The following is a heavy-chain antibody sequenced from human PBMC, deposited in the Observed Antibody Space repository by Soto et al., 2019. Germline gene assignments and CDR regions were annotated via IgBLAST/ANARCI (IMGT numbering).Heavy chain of an antibody. Sequence: EVQLVESGGGLVKPGGSLRLSCASSGFPFGSFGMNWVRQAPGKGLEWVSCISSRSTYIYYADSVKGRFTVSRDNAKNAVFLQINGVIAEDTAVYYCARDTTIEAGGGDYFYAVDVWGQGTTVTVSS. CDR3: ARDTTIEAGGGDYFYAVDV. J-gene: IGHJ6*02. CDR1: GFPFGSFG. V-gene: IGHV3-21*01. CDR2: ISSRSTYI. D-gene: IGHD6-13*01.